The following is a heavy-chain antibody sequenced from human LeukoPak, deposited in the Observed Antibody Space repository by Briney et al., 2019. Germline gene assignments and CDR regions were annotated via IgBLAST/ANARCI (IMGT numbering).Heavy chain of an antibody. CDR1: GDSIGSNY. CDR2: IHHSGST. V-gene: IGHV4-59*01. Sequence: SETLSLTCTVSGDSIGSNYWSWIRQPPGKGLEWIGYIHHSGSTNYNPSLKSRVTISVDTSKNQFSLKLSSVTAADTAVYFCARDQPTVTTGEDAFDIWGQGTMVTVSS. J-gene: IGHJ3*02. CDR3: ARDQPTVTTGEDAFDI. D-gene: IGHD4-17*01.